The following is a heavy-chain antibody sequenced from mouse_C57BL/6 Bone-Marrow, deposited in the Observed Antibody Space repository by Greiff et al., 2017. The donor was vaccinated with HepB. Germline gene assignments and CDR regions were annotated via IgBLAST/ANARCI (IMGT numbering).Heavy chain of an antibody. D-gene: IGHD1-1*01. CDR3: ARGDYYGSSYSHWYFDV. CDR2: IDPSDSYT. V-gene: IGHV1-59*01. CDR1: GYTFTSYW. J-gene: IGHJ1*03. Sequence: QVQLQQPGAELVRPGTSVQLSCKASGYTFTSYWMHWVKQRPGQGLEWIGVIDPSDSYTNYNQKFKGKATLTVDTSSSTAYMQLSSLTSEDSAVYYCARGDYYGSSYSHWYFDVWGTGTTVTVSS.